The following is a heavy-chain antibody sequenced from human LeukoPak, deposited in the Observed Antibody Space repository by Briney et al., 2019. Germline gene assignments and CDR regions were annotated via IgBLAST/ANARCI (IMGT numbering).Heavy chain of an antibody. Sequence: GGSLRLSCAASGFTFSSYGMHWVRQAPGKGLEWVAVISYDGSNKYYADSVKGRFTISRDNSKNTLYLQMNSLGAEATAVYYCAKGSGPFDIWGQGTMVTVSS. J-gene: IGHJ3*02. CDR2: ISYDGSNK. CDR3: AKGSGPFDI. CDR1: GFTFSSYG. V-gene: IGHV3-30*18.